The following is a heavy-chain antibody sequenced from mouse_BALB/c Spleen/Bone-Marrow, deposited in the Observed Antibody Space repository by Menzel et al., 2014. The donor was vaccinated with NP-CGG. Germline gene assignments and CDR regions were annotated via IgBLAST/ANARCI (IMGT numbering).Heavy chain of an antibody. J-gene: IGHJ2*01. CDR3: TTLARNYFDY. CDR1: GYTFTSYW. V-gene: IGHV1-5*01. Sequence: VQLQQSGTVLATPGASVKMSCKASGYTFTSYWMHWVKQRPGQSLEWIGTIYPGNSDTTYNQKFKGKAKLTAVTSTSTAYMELSSLTNEDSAVYYCTTLARNYFDYWGQGTTLTVSS. CDR2: IYPGNSDT.